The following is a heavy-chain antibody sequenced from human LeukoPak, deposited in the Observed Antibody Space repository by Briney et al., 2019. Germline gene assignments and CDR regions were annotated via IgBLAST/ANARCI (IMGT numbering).Heavy chain of an antibody. CDR2: INHSGST. CDR3: ARGKSQAPKDY. V-gene: IGHV4-34*01. J-gene: IGHJ4*02. Sequence: GSLRLSCAASGFTVSSNYMSWVRQAPGKGLEWIGEINHSGSTNYNPSLKSRVTISVDTSKNQFSLKLSSVTAADTAVYYCARGKSQAPKDYWGQGTLVTVSS. CDR1: GFTVSSNY.